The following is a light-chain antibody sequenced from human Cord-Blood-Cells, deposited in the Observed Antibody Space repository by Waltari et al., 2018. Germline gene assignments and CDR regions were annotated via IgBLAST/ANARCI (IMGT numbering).Light chain of an antibody. V-gene: IGKV1-9*01. CDR2: AAS. CDR1: QGIYSY. J-gene: IGKJ3*01. Sequence: EIQLTQSPSFLSASVGDTVTITCRASQGIYSYFAWYQQKPGKAPKLLIYAASTLPSWVPSRFSGSGSGTEFTLTISSLQPEDFATYYCQQLNSYPFTFGPGTKVDIK. CDR3: QQLNSYPFT.